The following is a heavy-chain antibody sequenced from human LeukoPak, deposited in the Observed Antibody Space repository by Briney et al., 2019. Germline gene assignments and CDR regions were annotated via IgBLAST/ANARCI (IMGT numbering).Heavy chain of an antibody. CDR1: GFTFDDYA. CDR2: ISWNSGSI. Sequence: PGRSLRLSCAASGFTFDDYAMHWVRQAPGKGLEWVSGISWNSGSIGYADSVKGRFTISRDNAKNTLYLQMNSLRAEDTAVYYCARGAMIVVVYAFDIWGQGTMVTVSS. V-gene: IGHV3-9*01. D-gene: IGHD3-22*01. CDR3: ARGAMIVVVYAFDI. J-gene: IGHJ3*02.